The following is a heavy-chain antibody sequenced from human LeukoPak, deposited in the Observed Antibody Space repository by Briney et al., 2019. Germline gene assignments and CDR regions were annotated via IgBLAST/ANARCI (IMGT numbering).Heavy chain of an antibody. Sequence: ASVKVSCKASGYTFSGYYMHWVRQAPGQGLEWTGWINPKSGGTNEAQKFHDRVTMTRDTSIRTAYMEVSRLRSDDTAVYYCARSPDILTGENLDYWGQGTLVTVSS. V-gene: IGHV1-2*02. J-gene: IGHJ4*02. CDR3: ARSPDILTGENLDY. CDR1: GYTFSGYY. D-gene: IGHD3-9*01. CDR2: INPKSGGT.